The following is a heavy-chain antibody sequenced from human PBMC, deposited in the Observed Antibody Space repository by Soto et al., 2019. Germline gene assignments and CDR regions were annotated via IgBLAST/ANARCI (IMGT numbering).Heavy chain of an antibody. CDR2: IVPVFGRP. D-gene: IGHD5-12*01. CDR3: AREGSGYNF. J-gene: IGHJ4*02. V-gene: IGHV1-69*13. Sequence: SVKVSCKASGYTFTSYGISWVRQAPGQGLEWMGGIVPVFGRPNYAQRFRGRLTLTADESTSTGYMELISLRSDDTAVYYCAREGSGYNFWGQGNQVTVSS. CDR1: GYTFTSYG.